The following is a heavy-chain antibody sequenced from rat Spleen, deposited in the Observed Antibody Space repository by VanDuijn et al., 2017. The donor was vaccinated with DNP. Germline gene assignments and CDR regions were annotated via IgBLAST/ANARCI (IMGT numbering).Heavy chain of an antibody. Sequence: EVQLVETGGGLAQPGRSLKLSCVASGFTFSNSWMYWFRQAPGKGLEWVATIKTAGGGTYYPDSVKGRFTISRDNTENTVYLQMNNLRSDDTATYYCAKHLDAWGQGTSVTVSS. CDR1: GFTFSNSW. J-gene: IGHJ4*01. CDR2: IKTAGGGT. V-gene: IGHV5-58*01. CDR3: AKHLDA.